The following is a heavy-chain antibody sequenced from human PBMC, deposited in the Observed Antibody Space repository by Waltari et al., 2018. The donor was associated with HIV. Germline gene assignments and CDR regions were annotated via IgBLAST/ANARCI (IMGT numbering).Heavy chain of an antibody. V-gene: IGHV3-74*01. D-gene: IGHD5-18*01. CDR3: AKGGTSGYTFGFGR. CDR1: GLTFSSYC. Sequence: EVQLVESGGGLVQPGGYLRLCCAPSGLTFSSYCKPIVRQAPGKGLVGVPRINSDGSITSHADAVKCRFTISRDNARNTLYLQMNSLGAEDTAMYYCAKGGTSGYTFGFGRWGQGTLVTVSS. CDR2: INSDGSIT. J-gene: IGHJ1*01.